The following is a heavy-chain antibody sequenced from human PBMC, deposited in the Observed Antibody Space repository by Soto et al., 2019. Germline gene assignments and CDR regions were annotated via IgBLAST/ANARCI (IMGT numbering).Heavy chain of an antibody. J-gene: IGHJ4*02. CDR2: ISGSGGST. CDR3: AKTSFKNFWSGYYYY. Sequence: GGSLRLSCAASGFIVSNTYMSWVRQAPGKGLEWVSAISGSGGSTYYADSVKGRFTISRDNSKNTLYLQMNSLRAEDTAVYYCAKTSFKNFWSGYYYYWGQGTLVTVSS. V-gene: IGHV3-23*01. CDR1: GFIVSNTY. D-gene: IGHD3-3*01.